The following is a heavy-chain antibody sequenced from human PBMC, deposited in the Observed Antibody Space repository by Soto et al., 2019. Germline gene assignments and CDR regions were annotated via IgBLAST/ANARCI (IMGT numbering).Heavy chain of an antibody. J-gene: IGHJ6*02. D-gene: IGHD6-19*01. Sequence: EVLLLESGGDLVQPGGSLRLPCAASGFTFTNFAMSWIRQAPGKGLEWVSTIGGGDGTTYYADSVKGRFTISRDNSNNAMYLKMNSLRAEDTAVYYCARLGVSQWLAPGPCMDVWGQGTTVTVSS. CDR1: GFTFTNFA. CDR3: ARLGVSQWLAPGPCMDV. CDR2: IGGGDGTT. V-gene: IGHV3-23*01.